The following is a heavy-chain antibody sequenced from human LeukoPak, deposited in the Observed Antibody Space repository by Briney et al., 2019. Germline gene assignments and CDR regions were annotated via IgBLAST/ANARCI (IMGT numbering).Heavy chain of an antibody. J-gene: IGHJ4*02. CDR2: IYYSGST. Sequence: SETLSLTCTVSGGSISSSSYYWGWIRQPPGKGLEWIGSIYYSGSTYYNPSLKSRVTISVDTSKNQFSLKLSSVTAADTAVYYCARLSLYYYDGSGYYYFDYWGQGTLVTVSS. D-gene: IGHD3-22*01. CDR3: ARLSLYYYDGSGYYYFDY. V-gene: IGHV4-39*07. CDR1: GGSISSSSYY.